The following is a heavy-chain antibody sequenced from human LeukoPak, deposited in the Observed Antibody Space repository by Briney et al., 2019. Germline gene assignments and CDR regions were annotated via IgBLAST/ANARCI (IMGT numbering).Heavy chain of an antibody. Sequence: SVKVSCKASGGTFSGYAISWVRQAPGQGLEWMGGIIPIFGTANYAQKFQGRVTITADESTSTAYMELSSLRSEDTAVYYCARGNGIAAASDYWGQGTLVTVSS. CDR3: ARGNGIAAASDY. CDR1: GGTFSGYA. D-gene: IGHD6-13*01. V-gene: IGHV1-69*13. J-gene: IGHJ4*02. CDR2: IIPIFGTA.